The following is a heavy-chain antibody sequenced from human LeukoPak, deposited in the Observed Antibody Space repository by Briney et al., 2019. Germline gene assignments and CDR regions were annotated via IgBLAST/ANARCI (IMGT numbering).Heavy chain of an antibody. CDR3: ARVIFGY. V-gene: IGHV4-34*01. CDR2: INHSGST. Sequence: IPSETLSLTCTVSGGSISSYYWSWIRQPPGKGLEWIGEINHSGSTNYNPSLKSRVTISVDTSKNQFSLKLSSVTAADTAVYYCARVIFGYWGQGTLVTVSS. D-gene: IGHD3-22*01. J-gene: IGHJ4*02. CDR1: GGSISSYY.